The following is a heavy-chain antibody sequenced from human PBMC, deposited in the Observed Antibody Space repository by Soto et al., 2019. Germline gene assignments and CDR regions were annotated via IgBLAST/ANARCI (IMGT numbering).Heavy chain of an antibody. CDR3: ARAHGSSYIYYGMDV. CDR2: ISFDGTNK. V-gene: IGHV3-30-3*01. J-gene: IGHJ6*02. CDR1: GFTFTNYA. Sequence: QIQLVESGGGVVQPGRSLRLSCAASGFTFTNYAMHWVRQAPGKGLEWVAVISFDGTNKYYADSVKGRFTISRDDSKNTLFLQMDSLRGEDTAVYYCARAHGSSYIYYGMDVWGQGTTVTVSS. D-gene: IGHD1-26*01.